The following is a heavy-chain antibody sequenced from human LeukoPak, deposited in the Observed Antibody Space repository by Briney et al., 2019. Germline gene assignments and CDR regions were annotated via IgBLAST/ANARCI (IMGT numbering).Heavy chain of an antibody. Sequence: SETLSLTCTVSAGSISSYYWSCIRQPPGKGLEWIGNINYSGSTNYNPSLKSRVTISVDTSKNQFSLNLNSVTAAVTAVYYRSRMISVYCFSDGGQGTLVTVSS. CDR2: INYSGST. CDR3: SRMISVYCFSD. V-gene: IGHV4-59*01. CDR1: AGSISSYY. D-gene: IGHD2-21*02. J-gene: IGHJ4*02.